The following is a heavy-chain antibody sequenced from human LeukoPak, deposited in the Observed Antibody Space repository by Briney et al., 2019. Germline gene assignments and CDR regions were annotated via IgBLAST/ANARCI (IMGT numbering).Heavy chain of an antibody. J-gene: IGHJ4*02. CDR1: GYSFSSYW. V-gene: IGHV5-51*01. CDR3: ARHRPYSSGWRHFDY. D-gene: IGHD6-19*01. CDR2: IYPGDSDT. Sequence: GESLEISCKGSGYSFSSYWLAWVRQMPGKGLEWMGIIYPGDSDTRYSPSFQGQVTISADKSITTAYLQWSSLKASDTAMYYCARHRPYSSGWRHFDYWGEGTLVTVSS.